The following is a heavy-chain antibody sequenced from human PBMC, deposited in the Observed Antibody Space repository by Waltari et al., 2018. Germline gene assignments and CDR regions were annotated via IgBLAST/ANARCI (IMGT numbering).Heavy chain of an antibody. V-gene: IGHV3-21*01. Sequence: EVQLVESGGGLVKPGGSLRLSCAASGFTFLSYTLHWGRQAPGKGLEWVSSIGSSSSYIYYADSVKGRFTISRDNAKNSMYLKMNSLRAEDTAVYYCARHYTWYDPWGQGTLVTVSS. CDR1: GFTFLSYT. CDR2: IGSSSSYI. J-gene: IGHJ5*02. CDR3: ARHYTWYDP.